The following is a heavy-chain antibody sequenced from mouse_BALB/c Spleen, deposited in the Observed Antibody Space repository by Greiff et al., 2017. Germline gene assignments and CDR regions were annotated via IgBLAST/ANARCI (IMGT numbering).Heavy chain of an antibody. CDR1: GYAFTNYL. CDR3: ARGGGNYGGFAY. Sequence: VQLQQSGAELVRPGTSVKVSCKASGYAFTNYLIEWVKQRPGQGLEWIGVINPGSGGTNYNEKFKGKATLTADESSSTAYMQLSSLTSDDSAVYFCARGGGNYGGFAYWGQGTLVTGSA. V-gene: IGHV1-54*01. D-gene: IGHD2-1*01. J-gene: IGHJ3*01. CDR2: INPGSGGT.